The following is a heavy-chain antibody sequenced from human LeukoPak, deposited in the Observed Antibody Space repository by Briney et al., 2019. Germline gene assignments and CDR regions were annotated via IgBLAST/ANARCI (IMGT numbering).Heavy chain of an antibody. CDR2: ISAYNGNT. D-gene: IGHD6-6*01. Sequence: ASVKVSCKATGYTFTSYGISWVRQAPGQGLEWMGWISAYNGNTNYAQKLQGRVTMTTDTSTSTAYMELRSLRSDDTAVYYCASTASIAAPTDYWGQGTLVTVSS. V-gene: IGHV1-18*01. CDR3: ASTASIAAPTDY. CDR1: GYTFTSYG. J-gene: IGHJ4*02.